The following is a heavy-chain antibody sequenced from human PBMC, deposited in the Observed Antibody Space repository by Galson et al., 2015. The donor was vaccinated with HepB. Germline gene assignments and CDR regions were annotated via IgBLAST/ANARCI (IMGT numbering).Heavy chain of an antibody. V-gene: IGHV3-30*04. J-gene: IGHJ4*02. D-gene: IGHD2-8*01. CDR3: AREGYCINGACSFAIDY. CDR1: GFTFNSYA. CDR2: ISYDGSIK. Sequence: SLRLSCAASGFTFNSYAMHWVRQAPGKGLEWVAVISYDGSIKYYADSVKGRFTISRDNSKNTVYLQMNSLRPEDTAVYYCAREGYCINGACSFAIDYWGQGTLVTVSS.